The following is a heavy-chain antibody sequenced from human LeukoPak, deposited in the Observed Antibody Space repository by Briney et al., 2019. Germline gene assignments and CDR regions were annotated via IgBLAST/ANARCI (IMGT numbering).Heavy chain of an antibody. CDR2: IIPILGIA. V-gene: IGHV1-69*04. CDR3: ARDSVDTAMVTGTDY. D-gene: IGHD5-18*01. CDR1: GGTFSSYA. Sequence: SVKVSCKASGGTFSSYAISWVRHAPGQGLEWMGRIIPILGIANYAQKFQGRVTITSDKSTSTAYMELSSLRSEDTAVYYCARDSVDTAMVTGTDYWGQGTLVTVSS. J-gene: IGHJ4*02.